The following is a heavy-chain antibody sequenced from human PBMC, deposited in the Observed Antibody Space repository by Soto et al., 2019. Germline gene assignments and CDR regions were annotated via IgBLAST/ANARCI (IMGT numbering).Heavy chain of an antibody. Sequence: QVQLQQWGAGLLKPSETLSLTCAVYGGSFSDHYWSWIRQPPGKGLEWIGEINHSGSTNYSPSLKSRVTLSVDTSKNKFSLQVRSVTAADTAVYYCATVRGFWFDPWGQGNLVTVSS. J-gene: IGHJ5*02. CDR1: GGSFSDHY. V-gene: IGHV4-34*01. CDR2: INHSGST. CDR3: ATVRGFWFDP.